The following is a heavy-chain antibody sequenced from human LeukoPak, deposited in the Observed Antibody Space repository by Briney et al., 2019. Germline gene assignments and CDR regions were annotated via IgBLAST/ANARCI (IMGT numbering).Heavy chain of an antibody. J-gene: IGHJ3*02. D-gene: IGHD3-22*01. Sequence: SETLSLTCAVYGGSFSGYYWSWIRQPPGKGLEWIGEINHSGSTNYNPSLKSRVTISVDTSKNQFSLKLSSVTAADTAVYYCARDRIASADYYDSSGYYPDAFDIWGQGTMVTVSS. CDR1: GGSFSGYY. CDR2: INHSGST. V-gene: IGHV4-34*01. CDR3: ARDRIASADYYDSSGYYPDAFDI.